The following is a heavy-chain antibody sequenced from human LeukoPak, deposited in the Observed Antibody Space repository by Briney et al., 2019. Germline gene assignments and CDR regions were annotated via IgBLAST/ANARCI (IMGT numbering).Heavy chain of an antibody. V-gene: IGHV4-59*08. CDR3: ARHGIQLWTIDY. D-gene: IGHD5-18*01. J-gene: IGHJ4*02. CDR1: GGSISSYY. CDR2: IYYSGST. Sequence: PSETLSLTCTVSGGSISSYYWSWIRQPPGKGLEWIGYIYYSGSTNYNPSLKSRVTISVDTSKNQFSLKLSPVTAADTAVYYCARHGIQLWTIDYWGQGTLVTVSS.